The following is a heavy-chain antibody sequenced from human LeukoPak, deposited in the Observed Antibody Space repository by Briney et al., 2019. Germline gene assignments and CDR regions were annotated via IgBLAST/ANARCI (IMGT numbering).Heavy chain of an antibody. J-gene: IGHJ5*02. CDR2: INPNSCGT. Sequence: ASVKVSCKASGYTFTGYYMHWVRQAPGQGLEWMGWINPNSCGTNYAQKFQGRVTMTRDTSISTAYMELSRLRSDDTAVYYCAVAAAGRNWFDPWGQGTLVTVSS. CDR1: GYTFTGYY. CDR3: AVAAAGRNWFDP. V-gene: IGHV1-2*02. D-gene: IGHD6-13*01.